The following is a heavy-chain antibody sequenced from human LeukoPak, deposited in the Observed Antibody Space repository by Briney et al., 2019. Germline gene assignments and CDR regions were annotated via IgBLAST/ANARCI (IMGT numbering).Heavy chain of an antibody. V-gene: IGHV4-34*01. J-gene: IGHJ4*02. Sequence: PSESLSLTCAVSGVSFDDYYWAWVRQTPGKGLEWIGEVNHSGYTNDSPSLKSRVTLSIDTSRKQFSLNLRSVTVADAGIYYCTRMTTGHDYWGQGTLVTVSS. CDR2: VNHSGYT. CDR3: TRMTTGHDY. D-gene: IGHD4-17*01. CDR1: GVSFDDYY.